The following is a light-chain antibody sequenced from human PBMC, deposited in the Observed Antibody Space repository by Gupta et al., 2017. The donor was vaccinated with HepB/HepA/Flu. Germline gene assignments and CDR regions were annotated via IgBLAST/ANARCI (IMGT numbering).Light chain of an antibody. CDR2: GKN. V-gene: IGLV3-19*01. Sequence: VSXXXGQTXXXTCXGDSLRSYYASWYQQKPGQAPVLVIYGKNNRPSGIPDRFSGSSSGNTASLTITGAQAEDEADYYCNSRDSSGNHLRVFGTGTKVTVL. J-gene: IGLJ1*01. CDR1: SLRSYY. CDR3: NSRDSSGNHLRV.